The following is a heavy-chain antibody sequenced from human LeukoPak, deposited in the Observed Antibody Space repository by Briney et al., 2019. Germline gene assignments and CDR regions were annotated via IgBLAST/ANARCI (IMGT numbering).Heavy chain of an antibody. D-gene: IGHD3-3*01. J-gene: IGHJ4*02. CDR1: GFTFSSYD. CDR2: IGTAGDT. Sequence: GGSLRLSCAACGFTFSSYDMHWVRQATGKGLEWVSAIGTAGDTYYPGSVKGRFTISRDNAKNSLYLQMNSLRAEDTAVYYCARVYRDWSGYYTGYWGQGTLVTVSS. CDR3: ARVYRDWSGYYTGY. V-gene: IGHV3-13*01.